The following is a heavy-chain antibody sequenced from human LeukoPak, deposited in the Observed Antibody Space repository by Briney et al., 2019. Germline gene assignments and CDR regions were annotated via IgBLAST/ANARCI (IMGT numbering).Heavy chain of an antibody. CDR2: ISSSSTI. CDR3: ARAQGDYTGGHYFDY. V-gene: IGHV3-48*04. J-gene: IGHJ4*02. CDR1: GFTFSSYS. Sequence: AGGSLRLSCAASGFTFSSYSMNWVRQAPGKGLEWVSYISSSSTIYYADSVKGRFTISRDNAKNSLYLQMNSLRAEDTAVYYCARAQGDYTGGHYFDYWGQGTLVTVSS. D-gene: IGHD4-17*01.